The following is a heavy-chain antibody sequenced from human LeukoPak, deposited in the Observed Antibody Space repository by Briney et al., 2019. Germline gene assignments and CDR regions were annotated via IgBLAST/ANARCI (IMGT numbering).Heavy chain of an antibody. D-gene: IGHD5-12*01. Sequence: GGSLRLSCAASGFTFSSYGMHWVRQAPGKGLEWVAVISYDGSNKYYADSVKGRFTISRDNSKNTLYLQMNSLRAEDTAVYYCAKDLRVEDIVATIPGDYWGQGTLVTVSS. CDR1: GFTFSSYG. CDR3: AKDLRVEDIVATIPGDY. V-gene: IGHV3-30*18. CDR2: ISYDGSNK. J-gene: IGHJ4*02.